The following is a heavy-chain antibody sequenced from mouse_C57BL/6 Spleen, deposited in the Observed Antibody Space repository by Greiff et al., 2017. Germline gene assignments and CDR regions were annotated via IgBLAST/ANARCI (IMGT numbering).Heavy chain of an antibody. J-gene: IGHJ2*01. V-gene: IGHV1-82*01. D-gene: IGHD6-1*01. CDR3: ARSTLLYYFDY. CDR2: ICPGDGDT. CDR1: GYAFSSSW. Sequence: LQESGPGLVQPGASVKISCKASGYAFSSSWMNWVKQRPGKGLEWIGRICPGDGDTNYNGKFKGKATLTADKSSSTAYMQHSSLTSEDSAVYFCARSTLLYYFDYWGQGTTLTVSS.